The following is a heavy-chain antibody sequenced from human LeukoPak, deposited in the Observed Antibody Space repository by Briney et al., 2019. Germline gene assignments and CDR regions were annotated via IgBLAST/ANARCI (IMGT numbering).Heavy chain of an antibody. CDR1: GFTFSSYA. D-gene: IGHD3-9*01. CDR3: ARESFEYYFDY. J-gene: IGHJ4*02. Sequence: GGSLRLSCAASGFTFSSYAMHWVRQAPDKGLEWVAVISYDGSNKYYADSVKGRFTISRDNSKNTLYLQMNSLRAEDTAVYYCARESFEYYFDYWGQGTLVTVSS. CDR2: ISYDGSNK. V-gene: IGHV3-30-3*01.